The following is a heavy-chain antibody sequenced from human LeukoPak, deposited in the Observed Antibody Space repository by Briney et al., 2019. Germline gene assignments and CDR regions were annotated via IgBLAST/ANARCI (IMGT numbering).Heavy chain of an antibody. J-gene: IGHJ4*02. CDR3: AKPYYYGSGSYYTEEVASDH. D-gene: IGHD3-10*01. Sequence: GGSLRLSWAASGFTFSSWAMSWVGQAPGKGLEGVSGISGRGGGTYYADSVKGRFTISRDNSKNTLFLQMNSLRAGDTAVYYCAKPYYYGSGSYYTEEVASDHWGQGTLVTVSS. CDR2: ISGRGGGT. CDR1: GFTFSSWA. V-gene: IGHV3-23*01.